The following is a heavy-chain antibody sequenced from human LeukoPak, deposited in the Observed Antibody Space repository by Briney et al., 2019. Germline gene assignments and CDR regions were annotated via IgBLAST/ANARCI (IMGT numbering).Heavy chain of an antibody. CDR3: GRTGDLSDY. J-gene: IGHJ4*02. D-gene: IGHD7-27*01. CDR1: GFTFSTYG. V-gene: IGHV3-30*02. Sequence: PGGSLRLSCAASGFTFSTYGMHWVRQAPGEGLEWVTFIRYDESRTFYADSVKGRFTISRDNSKSTLYLQMNSLRAEDTALYYCGRTGDLSDYWGQGTLVTVSS. CDR2: IRYDESRT.